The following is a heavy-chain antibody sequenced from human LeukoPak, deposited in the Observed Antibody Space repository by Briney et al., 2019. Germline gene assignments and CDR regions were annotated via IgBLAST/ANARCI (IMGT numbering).Heavy chain of an antibody. Sequence: GGSLRLSCAAPGFTFSNYAMSWVRQAPGKGLEWVSVISGSGGSTYYADSVKGRFTISRDNSKNTLYLQMNSLRAEDTAVYYCAKGDHTAMIRYWGQGTLVTVSS. V-gene: IGHV3-23*01. CDR3: AKGDHTAMIRY. J-gene: IGHJ4*02. CDR1: GFTFSNYA. D-gene: IGHD5-18*01. CDR2: ISGSGGST.